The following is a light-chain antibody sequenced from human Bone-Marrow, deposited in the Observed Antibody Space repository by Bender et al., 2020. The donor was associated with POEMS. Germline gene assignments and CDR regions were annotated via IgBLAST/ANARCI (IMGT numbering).Light chain of an antibody. J-gene: IGLJ2*01. Sequence: QSALTQPASVSGSPGQSITISCTGTSSDVGTYKLVSWYQQYPGKAPKLMIYEVVKRPSGVSNRFSGSKFGNTASLLISGLQAEDEADYYCCSYAGRNTLLFGGGTKLTVL. V-gene: IGLV2-23*02. CDR1: SSDVGTYKL. CDR3: CSYAGRNTLL. CDR2: EVV.